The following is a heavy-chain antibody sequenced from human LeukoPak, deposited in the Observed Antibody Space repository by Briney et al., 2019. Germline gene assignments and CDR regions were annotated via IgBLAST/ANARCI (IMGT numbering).Heavy chain of an antibody. CDR3: ARVRRILWFGENRRTAYDY. J-gene: IGHJ4*02. D-gene: IGHD3-10*01. Sequence: LSETLSLTCAVYGGSFSGYYWSWIRQPPGKGLEWIGEINHSGSTNYNPSLKSRVTISVDTSKNQFSLKLSSVTAADTAVYYCARVRRILWFGENRRTAYDYWGQGTLVTVSS. CDR2: INHSGST. V-gene: IGHV4-34*01. CDR1: GGSFSGYY.